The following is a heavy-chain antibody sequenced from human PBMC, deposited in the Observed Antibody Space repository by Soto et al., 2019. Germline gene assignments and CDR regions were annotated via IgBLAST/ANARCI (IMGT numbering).Heavy chain of an antibody. J-gene: IGHJ4*02. CDR3: ARQRGGREGDY. Sequence: VQLVESGGGLVKPGGSLRLSCAASGFTFSDNSMKWVRQAPGRGLEWVSSISSTSTYIFYADSVKGRFTISRDNAKNSLYLQMNSLRVEDTAIYYCARQRGGREGDYWGQGTLVIVSS. V-gene: IGHV3-21*01. CDR1: GFTFSDNS. CDR2: ISSTSTYI. D-gene: IGHD1-26*01.